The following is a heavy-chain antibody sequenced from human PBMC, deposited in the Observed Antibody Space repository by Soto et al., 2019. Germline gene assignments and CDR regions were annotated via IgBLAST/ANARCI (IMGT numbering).Heavy chain of an antibody. D-gene: IGHD6-13*01. V-gene: IGHV3-23*01. Sequence: EVQLLESGGGLVQPGGSLRLSCAASGFTFSSYAMSWVRQAPGKGLEWVSAISGSGGSTYYADSVKGRFTISRDNSKNTLYLQINSLRAEDTAVYYCAKDLVSSSWYGDNWFDPWGQGTLVTVSS. J-gene: IGHJ5*02. CDR1: GFTFSSYA. CDR3: AKDLVSSSWYGDNWFDP. CDR2: ISGSGGST.